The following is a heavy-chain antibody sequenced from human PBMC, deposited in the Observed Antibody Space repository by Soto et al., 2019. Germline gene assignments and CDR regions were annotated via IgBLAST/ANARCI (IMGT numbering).Heavy chain of an antibody. V-gene: IGHV4-34*01. CDR1: GGSFSGHY. Sequence: QVQLQQWGAGLLKPSETLSLTCAVYGGSFSGHYWSWIRQPPGKGLEWIGEINHSGSTNYKPSLKSLVTISVHTSKNQFSLKLNSVAAADTAVYYCARLGGGIHHAFDGWGHGTRVTVSS. CDR3: ARLGGGIHHAFDG. CDR2: INHSGST. J-gene: IGHJ3*01. D-gene: IGHD3-16*01.